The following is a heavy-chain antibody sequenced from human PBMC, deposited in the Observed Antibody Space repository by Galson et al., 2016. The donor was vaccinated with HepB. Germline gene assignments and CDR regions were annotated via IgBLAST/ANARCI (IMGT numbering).Heavy chain of an antibody. D-gene: IGHD1-26*01. V-gene: IGHV3-53*01. CDR1: GFTVSSDY. CDR2: FYIGGNT. Sequence: SLRLSCATSGFTVSSDYMTWVRQAPGKGLEWVSLFYIGGNTYYGNSVKGRFTISRDNSKNTLYLQMNSLRAEDTAMYYCATVGGSTYGLRSDAFGIWGQGTMVTVSS. CDR3: ATVGGSTYGLRSDAFGI. J-gene: IGHJ3*02.